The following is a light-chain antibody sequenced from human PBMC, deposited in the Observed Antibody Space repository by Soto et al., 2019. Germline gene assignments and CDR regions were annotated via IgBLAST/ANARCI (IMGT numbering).Light chain of an antibody. CDR2: DAS. CDR1: QSVTSY. CDR3: QQRSNWLT. Sequence: EIVLTQSPATLSFSPGERATLSCRASQSVTSYLTWYQQKPGQAPRLLISDASNRATGIPARFSGSGSGTDFTLTISILEPEDFAVYYCQQRSNWLTFGGGTKLEIK. J-gene: IGKJ4*01. V-gene: IGKV3-11*01.